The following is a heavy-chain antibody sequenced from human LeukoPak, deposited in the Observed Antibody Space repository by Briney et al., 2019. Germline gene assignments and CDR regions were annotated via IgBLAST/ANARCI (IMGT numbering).Heavy chain of an antibody. V-gene: IGHV4-59*01. Sequence: SETLSLTCTVSGGSINYYYWTWIRQPPGKGLEWIGLIYYSGSTNYNPSLKSRVTISVDASKNQFSLRLSSVTAADTAVYYCARVIVGVTIPLYYFDYWGQGTLVTVSS. CDR2: IYYSGST. J-gene: IGHJ4*02. CDR1: GGSINYYY. CDR3: ARVIVGVTIPLYYFDY. D-gene: IGHD1-26*01.